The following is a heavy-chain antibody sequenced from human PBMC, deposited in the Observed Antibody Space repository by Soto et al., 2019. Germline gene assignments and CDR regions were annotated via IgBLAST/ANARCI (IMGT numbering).Heavy chain of an antibody. D-gene: IGHD3-3*01. CDR1: GYTFTSYY. V-gene: IGHV1-46*01. J-gene: IGHJ6*02. CDR3: ARAKRRAKHKWVTIFGVVTEPHYYVMEV. CDR2: INPSGGIT. Sequence: DSVNVSCKASGYTFTSYYMHWVRPAPGQWLELMGIINPSGGITSYAHKFQGRVTMTRDTSTSTVYMELSSLRSEDTAVYYGARAKRRAKHKWVTIFGVVTEPHYYVMEVWGQGTTVNVSS.